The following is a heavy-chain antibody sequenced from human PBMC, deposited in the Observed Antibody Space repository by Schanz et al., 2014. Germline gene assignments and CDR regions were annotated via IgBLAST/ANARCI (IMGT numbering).Heavy chain of an antibody. J-gene: IGHJ5*02. D-gene: IGHD3-16*01. Sequence: QVQLQESGPGLVKPSQTLSLTCTVSGGSISSGNYYWNWIRQPAGKGLEWLGYIYSSGNTNYNPSLKRRVTISLDTSQSQFSLRLTSVSSADTAMYYCARVGRNSYGFTSRFDAWGQGTLVAVSS. V-gene: IGHV4-61*10. CDR3: ARVGRNSYGFTSRFDA. CDR2: IYSSGNT. CDR1: GGSISSGNYY.